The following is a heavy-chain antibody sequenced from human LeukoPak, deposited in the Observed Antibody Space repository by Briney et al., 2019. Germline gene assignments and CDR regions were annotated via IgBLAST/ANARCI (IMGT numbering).Heavy chain of an antibody. D-gene: IGHD3-10*01. CDR1: GGSISSYY. CDR3: ARGDYGSGSYSYLDY. V-gene: IGHV4-59*01. CDR2: LYYSGST. Sequence: SATLSLTCTVSGGSISSYYWSWIRQPPGKGLEWIGYLYYSGSTNYNPSLKSRVTISVDTSKNQFSLKLSSVTDADTAVYYCARGDYGSGSYSYLDYWGQGTLVTVSS. J-gene: IGHJ4*02.